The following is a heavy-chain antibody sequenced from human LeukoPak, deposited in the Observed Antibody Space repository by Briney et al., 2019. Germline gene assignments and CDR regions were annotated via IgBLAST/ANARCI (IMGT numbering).Heavy chain of an antibody. CDR2: TSGSGGST. CDR3: AKVWYYDSSGLFDY. Sequence: GGSLRLSCAASGFTFSSYAMSWVRQAPGKGLEWVSATSGSGGSTYYADSVKGRFTISRDNSKNTLYLQMNSLRAEDTAVYYCAKVWYYDSSGLFDYWGQGTLVTVSS. J-gene: IGHJ4*02. D-gene: IGHD3-22*01. CDR1: GFTFSSYA. V-gene: IGHV3-23*01.